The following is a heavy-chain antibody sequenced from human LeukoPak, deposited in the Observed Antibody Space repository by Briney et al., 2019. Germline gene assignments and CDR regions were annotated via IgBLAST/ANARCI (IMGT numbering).Heavy chain of an antibody. D-gene: IGHD3-9*01. J-gene: IGHJ4*02. CDR3: ARVKDILTGPLDY. V-gene: IGHV1-69*13. Sequence: GASVKVSCKASGYTFTSYGISWVRQAPGQGLEWMGGIIPIFGTANYAQKFQGRVTITADESTSTAYMELSSLRSEDTAVYYCARVKDILTGPLDYWGQGTLVTVSS. CDR2: IIPIFGTA. CDR1: GYTFTSYG.